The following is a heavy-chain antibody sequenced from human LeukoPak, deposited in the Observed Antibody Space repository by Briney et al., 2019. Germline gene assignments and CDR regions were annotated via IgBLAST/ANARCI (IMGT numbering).Heavy chain of an antibody. CDR1: GYTFTSYG. CDR2: ISAYNGNT. CDR3: ARAGGVTMIREVKVLNAFDI. Sequence: GASVKVSCKASGYTFTSYGISWVRQAPGQGLEWMGWISAYNGNTNYAQKLQGRVTMTTDTSTSTAYMELRSLRSDDTAVYYCARAGGVTMIREVKVLNAFDIWGQGTMVSVSS. V-gene: IGHV1-18*01. D-gene: IGHD3-22*01. J-gene: IGHJ3*02.